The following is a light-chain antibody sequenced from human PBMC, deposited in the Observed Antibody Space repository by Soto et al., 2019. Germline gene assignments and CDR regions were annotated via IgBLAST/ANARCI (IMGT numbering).Light chain of an antibody. Sequence: IVLTQCPSTLSLSPGERATLSCRASQSVSNYLAWYQQKPGQAPRLLIYDASNRATGIPARFSGSGYGADLNLTISSLEPEDFAVYYCQQRADWPWTFGQGTKVDIK. J-gene: IGKJ1*01. CDR1: QSVSNY. V-gene: IGKV3-11*01. CDR3: QQRADWPWT. CDR2: DAS.